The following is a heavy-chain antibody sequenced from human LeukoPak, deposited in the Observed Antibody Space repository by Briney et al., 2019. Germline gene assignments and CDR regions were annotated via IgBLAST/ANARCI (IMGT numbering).Heavy chain of an antibody. CDR1: GFTFSSYG. J-gene: IGHJ4*02. CDR2: IRNDGSNK. CDR3: ARASITMVRGELVYYFDF. V-gene: IGHV3-30*02. D-gene: IGHD3-10*01. Sequence: GGSLRLSCAASGFTFSSYGMHWVRQAPGKGLEWVSFIRNDGSNKYYADSVKGRFTISRDNSKNTLYLQMNSLRAEDTAVYYCARASITMVRGELVYYFDFWGQGTLVTVSS.